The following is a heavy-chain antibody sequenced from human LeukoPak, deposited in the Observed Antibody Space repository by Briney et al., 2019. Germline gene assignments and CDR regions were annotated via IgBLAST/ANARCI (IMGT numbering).Heavy chain of an antibody. CDR2: IIPIFGTA. V-gene: IGHV1-69*13. Sequence: GASVKVSCTASGYIFTSYGISWVRQAPGQGFEWMGGIIPIFGTANYAQKFQGRVTITADESTSTAYMELSSLRSEDTAVYYCAAGVYYDILTGHPFDYWGQGTLVTVSS. CDR1: GYIFTSYG. D-gene: IGHD3-9*01. J-gene: IGHJ4*02. CDR3: AAGVYYDILTGHPFDY.